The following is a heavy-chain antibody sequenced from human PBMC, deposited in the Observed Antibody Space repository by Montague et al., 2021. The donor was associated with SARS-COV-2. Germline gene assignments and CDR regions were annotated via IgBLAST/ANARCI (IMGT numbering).Heavy chain of an antibody. CDR2: IYDSGST. CDR1: GGSISSSNYY. V-gene: IGHV4-39*02. CDR3: ARRARKLVPVATTIGGFDI. D-gene: IGHD5-12*01. Sequence: SETLSLTCTVSGGSISSSNYYWNWIRQPPGKGLEWIGSIYDSGSTYYNPSLKSRVTISVDTSKNHFSLKLSSVTAADTAVYYCARRARKLVPVATTIGGFDIWGQGTMVTVSS. J-gene: IGHJ3*02.